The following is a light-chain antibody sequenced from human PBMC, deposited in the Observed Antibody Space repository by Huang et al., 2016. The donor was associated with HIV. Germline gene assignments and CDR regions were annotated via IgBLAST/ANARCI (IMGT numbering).Light chain of an antibody. V-gene: IGKV4-1*01. CDR1: QSLLYTSNNQNY. J-gene: IGKJ2*01. Sequence: DVIMTQSPDSLAVSLGERATIKCKSSQSLLYTSNNQNYLSWYQQKSGQPPKLLIYRASTRESGVPERFSCSGSVTDFTLNISSLQAEDVAVYYCQKFYSIPYTFGQGTKLEIK. CDR3: QKFYSIPYT. CDR2: RAS.